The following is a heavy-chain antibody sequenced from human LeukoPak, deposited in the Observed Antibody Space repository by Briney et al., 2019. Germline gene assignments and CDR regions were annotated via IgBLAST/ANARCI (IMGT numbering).Heavy chain of an antibody. CDR2: INHSGST. CDR3: ASSCSSTSCYGRYNWFDP. J-gene: IGHJ5*02. Sequence: SETLSLTCAVYGGSFSGYYWSWIRQPPGKGLEWIGEINHSGSTNYNPALKSRVTISVDTSKNQFPLKLSSVTAADTAVYYCASSCSSTSCYGRYNWFDPWGQGTLVTVSS. V-gene: IGHV4-34*01. D-gene: IGHD2-2*01. CDR1: GGSFSGYY.